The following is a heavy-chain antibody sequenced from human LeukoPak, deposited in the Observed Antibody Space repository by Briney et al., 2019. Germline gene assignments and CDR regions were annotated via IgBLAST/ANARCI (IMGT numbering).Heavy chain of an antibody. Sequence: SETLSLTCTVSGYSISSGYYWGWIRQPPGKGLEWIGSIYHSGSTYYNPSLKSRVTISVDTSKNQFSLKLSSVTAADTAVYYCAGSTYCSGGSCYSYWGQGTLVTVSS. CDR1: GYSISSGYY. V-gene: IGHV4-38-2*02. CDR3: AGSTYCSGGSCYSY. D-gene: IGHD2-15*01. CDR2: IYHSGST. J-gene: IGHJ4*02.